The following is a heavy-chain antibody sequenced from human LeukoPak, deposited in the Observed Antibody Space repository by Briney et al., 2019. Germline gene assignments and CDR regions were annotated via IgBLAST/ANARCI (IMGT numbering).Heavy chain of an antibody. J-gene: IGHJ6*02. V-gene: IGHV1-69*02. CDR1: GGTFSSYT. Sequence: SVKVSCKASGGTFSSYTISWVRQAPGQGLEWMGRIIPILGIANYAQKFQGRVTITADKSTSTAYMELSSLRSEDTAVYYCARKLGDHKTGDYYYGMDVWGQGTTVTVSS. D-gene: IGHD4-17*01. CDR3: ARKLGDHKTGDYYYGMDV. CDR2: IIPILGIA.